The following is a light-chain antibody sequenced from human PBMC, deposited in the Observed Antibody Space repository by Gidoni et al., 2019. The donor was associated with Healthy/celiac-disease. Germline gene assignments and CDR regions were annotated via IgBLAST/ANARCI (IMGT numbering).Light chain of an antibody. J-gene: IGKJ3*01. CDR2: AAS. Sequence: AIRMTQSPSSFSASTGDRVTITRRASQGISSYLAWYQQKPGKAPKLLIYAASTLQSGVPSRFSGSGSGTDFTLTISCLQSEDFATYYCQQYYSYPLFTFGPXTKVDIK. V-gene: IGKV1-8*01. CDR1: QGISSY. CDR3: QQYYSYPLFT.